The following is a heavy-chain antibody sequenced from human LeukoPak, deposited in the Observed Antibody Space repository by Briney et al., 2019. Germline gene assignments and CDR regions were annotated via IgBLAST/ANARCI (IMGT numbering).Heavy chain of an antibody. D-gene: IGHD5-24*01. V-gene: IGHV4-30-4*01. CDR2: IYYSGST. CDR1: GGSISSGEYY. Sequence: SETLSLTCTVSGGSISSGEYYWSWIRQPPGKGLEWLGYIYYSGSTYYNPSLESRVTISIDTSKNQFSLKVSSVTAADTAVYYCARVSTAGDELMGPLDYWGQGTLVTVST. J-gene: IGHJ4*02. CDR3: ARVSTAGDELMGPLDY.